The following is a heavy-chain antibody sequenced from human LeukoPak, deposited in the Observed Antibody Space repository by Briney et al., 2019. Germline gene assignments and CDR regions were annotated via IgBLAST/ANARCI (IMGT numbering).Heavy chain of an antibody. D-gene: IGHD3-22*01. J-gene: IGHJ4*02. Sequence: SETLSLTCTVSGGSISSYYWSWIRQPPGKGLEWIGYIYYSGSTNYNPSLKSRVTISVDTSKNQFSLKLSSVTAADTAVYYCASSYPYYYDSSGYPLDYWGQGTLVTVSS. CDR2: IYYSGST. CDR3: ASSYPYYYDSSGYPLDY. V-gene: IGHV4-59*08. CDR1: GGSISSYY.